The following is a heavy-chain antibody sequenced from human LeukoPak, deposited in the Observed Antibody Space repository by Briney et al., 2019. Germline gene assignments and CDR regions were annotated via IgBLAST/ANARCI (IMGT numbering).Heavy chain of an antibody. J-gene: IGHJ4*02. Sequence: GGSLRLSCTASGFTFSTYAMHWVRQAPVKGPEWGAVISYDGSSKYYADSVKGRFTISRDNSKNTVYLQMNSLRDEDTAVYYCARGEYSRSSGFDYWGQGSLVTVSS. CDR3: ARGEYSRSSGFDY. CDR1: GFTFSTYA. V-gene: IGHV3-30*03. D-gene: IGHD6-6*01. CDR2: ISYDGSSK.